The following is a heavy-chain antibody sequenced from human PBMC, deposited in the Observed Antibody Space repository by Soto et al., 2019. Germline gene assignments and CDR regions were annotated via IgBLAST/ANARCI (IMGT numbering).Heavy chain of an antibody. Sequence: XGSLKLSCAASGFTFSNYAMNWVRQGPGKGLEWVSVISATGGSAYYADSVQGRFAISRDNSKNTLYLQMNSLRAEETAIYYCVGEGRGSFHFWGRGTMATVSS. D-gene: IGHD5-12*01. V-gene: IGHV3-23*01. CDR2: ISATGGSA. CDR1: GFTFSNYA. CDR3: VGEGRGSFHF. J-gene: IGHJ3*01.